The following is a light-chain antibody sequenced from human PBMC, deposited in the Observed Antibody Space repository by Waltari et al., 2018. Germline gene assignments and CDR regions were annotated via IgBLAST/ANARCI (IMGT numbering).Light chain of an antibody. J-gene: IGLJ3*02. V-gene: IGLV1-44*01. CDR3: ASWDDSPNGRWV. CDR2: RND. Sequence: QSVLTQPPSASGAPGQRVTISCSGSRSNVGNNVVNLYQQIPGTAPKRLIYRNDQRPSGVPDRFSGSKSGTSASLAISGLQSEDEGDYYCASWDDSPNGRWVFGGGTKLTVL. CDR1: RSNVGNNV.